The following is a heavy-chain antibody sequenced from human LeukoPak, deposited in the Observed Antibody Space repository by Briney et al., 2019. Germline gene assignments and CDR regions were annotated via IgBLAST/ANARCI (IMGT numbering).Heavy chain of an antibody. V-gene: IGHV4-39*07. D-gene: IGHD3-10*01. CDR2: IYYSGST. J-gene: IGHJ5*02. Sequence: SETLSLTCTVSGGSISSSSYYWGWIRQPPGKGLEWIGSIYYSGSTYYNPSLKSRVTISVDTSKNQFSLKLSSVTAADTAVYYCARRLPGFLVRGVLNGNWFDPWGQGTLVTVSS. CDR1: GGSISSSSYY. CDR3: ARRLPGFLVRGVLNGNWFDP.